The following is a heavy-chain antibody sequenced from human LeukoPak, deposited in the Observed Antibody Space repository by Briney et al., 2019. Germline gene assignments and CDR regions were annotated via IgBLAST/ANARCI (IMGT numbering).Heavy chain of an antibody. CDR3: VGDPPNSGYAFQV. CDR1: GFTFRSYA. CDR2: ISGSGGST. D-gene: IGHD3-22*01. Sequence: GGSLRLSCAASGFTFRSYAMSWVRQAPGKGLEWVSAISGSGGSTYYADSVKGRFTISRDNSKNMVYLQMNSLRAEDTALYYCVGDPPNSGYAFQVWGHGTVVTVSS. V-gene: IGHV3-23*01. J-gene: IGHJ3*01.